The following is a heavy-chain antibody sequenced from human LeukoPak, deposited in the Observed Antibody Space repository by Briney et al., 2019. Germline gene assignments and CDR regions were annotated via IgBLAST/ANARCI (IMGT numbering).Heavy chain of an antibody. V-gene: IGHV3-23*01. CDR3: GREVLDAFDI. J-gene: IGHJ3*02. Sequence: GGSLRLSCAASGFTFSSYAMSWVRQAPGKGLEWVSALSASGSNTYYADSVKGRFTISRDNSKNTLYLQMNSLRAEDTAVYCCGREVLDAFDIWGQGTMVTVSS. CDR2: LSASGSNT. CDR1: GFTFSSYA. D-gene: IGHD2/OR15-2a*01.